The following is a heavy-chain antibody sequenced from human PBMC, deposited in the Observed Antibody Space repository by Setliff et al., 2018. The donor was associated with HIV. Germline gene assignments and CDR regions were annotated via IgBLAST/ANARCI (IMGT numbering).Heavy chain of an antibody. Sequence: SETLSLTCAVSGGSISSGGYSWNWIRQPPGKGLEWIADIYYSGRINHNPSLKSRLTVSIDTSKNHLSLKVSSVSVADTAMYFCARGKDPGLYFDNWLQGTLVTVSS. CDR3: ARGKDPGLYFDN. D-gene: IGHD2-15*01. V-gene: IGHV4-31*02. J-gene: IGHJ4*02. CDR2: IYYSGRI. CDR1: GGSISSGGYS.